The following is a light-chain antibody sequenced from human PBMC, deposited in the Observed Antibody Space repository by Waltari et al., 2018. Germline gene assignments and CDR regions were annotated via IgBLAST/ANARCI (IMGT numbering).Light chain of an antibody. J-gene: IGLJ2*01. Sequence: QSALTQPRQVSGSPGQSVTIPCTGTSLGVDVYHYVSWYQQHPGKVPKLIIYDVTKRPSGVPDRFSVSKSGNTASLTISGLQAEDEAEYYCCAYAGSYTLIFGGGTKLTVL. CDR2: DVT. CDR1: SLGVDVYHY. V-gene: IGLV2-11*01. CDR3: CAYAGSYTLI.